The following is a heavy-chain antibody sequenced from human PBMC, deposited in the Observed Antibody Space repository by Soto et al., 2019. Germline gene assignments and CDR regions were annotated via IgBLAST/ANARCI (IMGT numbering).Heavy chain of an antibody. Sequence: AASVKVSCKASGYTFTSYGISWVRQAPGQGLEWMGWISAYNGNTNYAQKLQGRVTMTTDTSTSTAYMELRSLRSDDTAVYYCAREGSSISRNYYYYYMDVWGKGTTVTVSS. CDR2: ISAYNGNT. CDR1: GYTFTSYG. V-gene: IGHV1-18*01. CDR3: AREGSSISRNYYYYYMDV. D-gene: IGHD6-6*01. J-gene: IGHJ6*03.